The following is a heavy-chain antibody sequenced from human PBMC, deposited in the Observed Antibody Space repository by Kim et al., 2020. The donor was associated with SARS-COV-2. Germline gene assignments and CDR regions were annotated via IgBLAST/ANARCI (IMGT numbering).Heavy chain of an antibody. CDR2: FDPEDGET. Sequence: ASVKVSCKVSGYTLTELSIHWVRQAPGKGLEWMGGFDPEDGETVYAQKFQGRVTMTEDTSTDTAYMELSSLRSEDTAVYYCATAPAVAGDRRHFSYYYGMDVWGQGTTVTVSS. V-gene: IGHV1-24*01. CDR1: GYTLTELS. D-gene: IGHD6-19*01. J-gene: IGHJ6*02. CDR3: ATAPAVAGDRRHFSYYYGMDV.